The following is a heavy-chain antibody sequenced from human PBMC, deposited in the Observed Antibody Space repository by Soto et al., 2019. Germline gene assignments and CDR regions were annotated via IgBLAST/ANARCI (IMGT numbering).Heavy chain of an antibody. J-gene: IGHJ4*02. CDR3: ARLPYYDFWSGYDFDY. CDR1: GGSISSYY. CDR2: IYYSGST. V-gene: IGHV4-59*08. Sequence: PSETLSLTCTVSGGSISSYYWSWIRQPPGKGLEWIGYIYYSGSTNYNPSLKSRVTISVDTSKNQFSLKLSSVTAADTAVYYCARLPYYDFWSGYDFDYWGQGTLVTVSS. D-gene: IGHD3-3*01.